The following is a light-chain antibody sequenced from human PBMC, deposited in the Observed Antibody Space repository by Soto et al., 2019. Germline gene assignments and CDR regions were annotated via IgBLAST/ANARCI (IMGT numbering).Light chain of an antibody. CDR3: QQFNNYPLT. CDR1: QSVSSN. Sequence: EVVVTQSPATLSVSPGERATLSCRASQSVSSNLAWYQQKVGQAPRLLMYGASVRATGVPTRFSGSGSGTVFTLTISSLQSEDFATYYCQQFNNYPLTFGGGTKVDIK. J-gene: IGKJ4*01. CDR2: GAS. V-gene: IGKV3-15*01.